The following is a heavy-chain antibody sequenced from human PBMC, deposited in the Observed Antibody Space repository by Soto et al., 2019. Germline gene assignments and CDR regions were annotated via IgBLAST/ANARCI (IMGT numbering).Heavy chain of an antibody. J-gene: IGHJ4*01. CDR2: INAGNGDT. V-gene: IGHV1-3*01. Sequence: ASVKGSCKASGYTGTSYGMNWVRQAPGQRLEWMGWINAGNGDTKYSQKFQGRVTITRDTSASIAYMELSSLRPEDTAVYFCARVKTGFGEIPFAYWG. CDR3: ARVKTGFGEIPFAY. CDR1: GYTGTSYG. D-gene: IGHD3-10*01.